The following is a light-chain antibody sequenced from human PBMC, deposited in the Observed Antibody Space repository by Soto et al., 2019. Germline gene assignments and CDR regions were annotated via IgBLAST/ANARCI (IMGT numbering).Light chain of an antibody. CDR1: QDISTY. V-gene: IGKV1-9*01. CDR2: LAS. J-gene: IGKJ1*01. CDR3: QQLDSDPPWT. Sequence: QLTQSPSSLSASVGERVTITCRASQDISTYLAWYQQKPGRAPNLLIYLASTLHTGVPSRFSGSGSGTEFSLTISSLQPEDSATYYCQQLDSDPPWTFGQGTRVEIK.